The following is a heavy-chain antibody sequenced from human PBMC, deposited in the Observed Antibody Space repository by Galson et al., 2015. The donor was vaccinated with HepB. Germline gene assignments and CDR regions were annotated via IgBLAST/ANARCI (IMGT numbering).Heavy chain of an antibody. CDR1: RFTFSTYW. J-gene: IGHJ4*02. D-gene: IGHD6-19*01. Sequence: SLRLSCAASRFTFSTYWMHWVRQAPGKGLEWVASIKPDGTVQVYVDSVKGRFTISRDNAKNSLSLQMNSLRVEDTAVYYCARDRDGGWSYDCWGQGPLVTVSS. CDR3: ARDRDGGWSYDC. V-gene: IGHV3-7*03. CDR2: IKPDGTVQ.